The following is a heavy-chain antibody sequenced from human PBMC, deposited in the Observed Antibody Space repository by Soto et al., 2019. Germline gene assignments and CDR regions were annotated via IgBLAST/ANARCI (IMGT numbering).Heavy chain of an antibody. CDR3: ARTIAVAGFWFNP. CDR2: IYYSGST. D-gene: IGHD6-19*01. J-gene: IGHJ5*02. V-gene: IGHV4-59*01. CDR1: GGSISSYY. Sequence: SETLSLTCTVSGGSISSYYWSWIRQPPGKGLEWIGYIYYSGSTNYNPSLKSRVTISVDTSKNQFSLKLSSVTAADTAVYYCARTIAVAGFWFNPWGTGTLVTVSS.